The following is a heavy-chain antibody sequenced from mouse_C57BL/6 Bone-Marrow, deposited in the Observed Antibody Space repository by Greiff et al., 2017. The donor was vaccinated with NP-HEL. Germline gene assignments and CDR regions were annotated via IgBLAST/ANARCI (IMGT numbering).Heavy chain of an antibody. CDR2: IYPGDGDT. CDR1: GYAFSSSW. CDR3: ARFYYSNFYYFDY. Sequence: VQLHQSGPELVKPGASVKISCKASGYAFSSSWMNWVKQRPGKGLEWIGRIYPGDGDTNYNGKFKGKATLTADKSSSTAYMQLSSLTSEDSAVYFCARFYYSNFYYFDYWGQGTTLTVSS. J-gene: IGHJ2*01. V-gene: IGHV1-82*01. D-gene: IGHD2-5*01.